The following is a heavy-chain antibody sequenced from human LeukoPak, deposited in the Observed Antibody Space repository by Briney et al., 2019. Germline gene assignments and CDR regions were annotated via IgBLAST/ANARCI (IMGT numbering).Heavy chain of an antibody. CDR3: ARQGDSNGYSTLDY. CDR1: GDSVSRSTYY. J-gene: IGHJ4*02. Sequence: SETLSLTCTVFGDSVSRSTYYWGWIRQPPGKGLEWIGTIYYSETTYYNPSLKSRVTISVDSSKNQFSLKVTSVTATDTAVYYCARQGDSNGYSTLDYWGQGILVTVSS. D-gene: IGHD3-22*01. CDR2: IYYSETT. V-gene: IGHV4-39*01.